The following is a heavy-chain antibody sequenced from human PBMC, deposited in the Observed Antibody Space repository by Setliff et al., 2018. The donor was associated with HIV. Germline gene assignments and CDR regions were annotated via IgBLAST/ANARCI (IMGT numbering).Heavy chain of an antibody. Sequence: PVGSLRLSCTASGFTFIDYALNWVRQAPGKGLEWVSSISSSGSYIYYAESVKGRFTISRDNSLYLQMDSLRAEDTAVYYCARSRSTRDAFDIWGQGTMVTVSS. CDR3: ARSRSTRDAFDI. CDR2: ISSSGSYI. D-gene: IGHD2-2*01. V-gene: IGHV3-21*01. J-gene: IGHJ3*02. CDR1: GFTFIDYA.